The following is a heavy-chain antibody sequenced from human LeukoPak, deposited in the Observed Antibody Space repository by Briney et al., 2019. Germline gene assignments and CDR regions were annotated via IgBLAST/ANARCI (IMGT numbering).Heavy chain of an antibody. CDR2: ISSSSSYT. J-gene: IGHJ4*02. CDR1: GFTFSDYY. D-gene: IGHD2-15*01. CDR3: ARAGCSGGTCLDY. Sequence: GGSLRLSCAASGFTFSDYYMSWIRQAPGKGLEWVSYISSSSSYTNYADSVKGRFTISRDNAKNSLYLQMNSLRAEDTAVYYCARAGCSGGTCLDYWGQGTLVTVSS. V-gene: IGHV3-11*06.